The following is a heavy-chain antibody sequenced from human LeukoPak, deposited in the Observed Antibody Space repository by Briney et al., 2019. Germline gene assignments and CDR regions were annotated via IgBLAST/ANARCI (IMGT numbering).Heavy chain of an antibody. J-gene: IGHJ4*02. V-gene: IGHV3-30*02. D-gene: IGHD2-8*01. CDR2: IRYDGSNK. Sequence: GGSLRLSCAASGFTFSSYGMHWVRQAPGKGLEWVAFIRYDGSNKYYADSVKGRFTISRDNSKNTLYLQMNSLRAEDTAAYYCAKDIGTNGVCYDYWGQGTLVTVSS. CDR3: AKDIGTNGVCYDY. CDR1: GFTFSSYG.